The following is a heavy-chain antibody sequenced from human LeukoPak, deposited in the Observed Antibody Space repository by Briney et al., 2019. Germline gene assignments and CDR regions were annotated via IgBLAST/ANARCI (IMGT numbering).Heavy chain of an antibody. D-gene: IGHD3-16*01. CDR1: GFSFSTNA. CDR2: LNDATNII. CDR3: VKDAGIYPVWYFDY. J-gene: IGHJ4*02. V-gene: IGHV3-23*01. Sequence: PGGSLRLSCAASGFSFSTNAMSWVRQAPGKGLEWVSTLNDATNIIYYADSVKGGFTISRDNYKNTVYLQMNSLSADDTAVYYCVKDAGIYPVWYFDYWGQGTLVTVSS.